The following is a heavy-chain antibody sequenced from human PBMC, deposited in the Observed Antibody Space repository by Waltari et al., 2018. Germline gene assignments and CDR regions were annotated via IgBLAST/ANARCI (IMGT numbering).Heavy chain of an antibody. J-gene: IGHJ5*02. Sequence: QLQLQESGPGLVKPSETLSLTCTVSGGSIRSSSYYWGWIRQPPGKGLEWIGSIYYSGSTYYNPSLKSRVTISVDTSKNQFSLKLSSVTAADTAVYYCARSYYYDSSGYAPWGQGTLVTVSS. D-gene: IGHD3-22*01. V-gene: IGHV4-39*07. CDR3: ARSYYYDSSGYAP. CDR2: IYYSGST. CDR1: GGSIRSSSYY.